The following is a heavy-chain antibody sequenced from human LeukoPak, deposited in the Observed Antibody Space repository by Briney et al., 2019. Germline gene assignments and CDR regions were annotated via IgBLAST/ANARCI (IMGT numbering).Heavy chain of an antibody. V-gene: IGHV3-13*01. CDR3: VTERAGAFED. CDR2: IGAAGDT. D-gene: IGHD6-19*01. CDR1: GFTFRSYD. J-gene: IGHJ4*02. Sequence: GGSLSLSCAASGFTFRSYDMHWVRQATGKGLEWVSAIGAAGDTYYPGSVKGRLTISRENAKHSLYLQMHCLRAEDTAMYYCVTERAGAFEDWGQGTLVTVSS.